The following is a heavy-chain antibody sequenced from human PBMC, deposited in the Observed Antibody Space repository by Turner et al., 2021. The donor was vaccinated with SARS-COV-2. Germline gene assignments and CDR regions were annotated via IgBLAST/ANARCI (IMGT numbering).Heavy chain of an antibody. CDR3: ARDILSGPIFDF. CDR2: IHYTGIT. Sequence: QLQLQESGPGLVKPSETLSHTCTVSDGSITTYSYYWGWIRQPPGKGLEWIGSIHYTGITYYIPSLKSRVTISIDTSKNQLSLKLSSVTAADTAVYYCARDILSGPIFDFWAQGTLITVSS. J-gene: IGHJ4*02. D-gene: IGHD3-9*01. V-gene: IGHV4-39*01. CDR1: DGSITTYSYY.